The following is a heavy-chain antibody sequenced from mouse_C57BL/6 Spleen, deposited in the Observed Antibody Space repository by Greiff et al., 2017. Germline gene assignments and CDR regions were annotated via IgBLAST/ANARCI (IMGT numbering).Heavy chain of an antibody. J-gene: IGHJ3*01. CDR2: INPGSGGT. Sequence: QVQLQQSGAELVRPGTSVKVSCKASGYAFTNYLIEWVKQRPGQGLEWIGVINPGSGGTNYNEKFKGKATLTADKSSSTAYMQLSSLTSEDSAVYFCARLCYYGYDWDSAYWGQGTLVTVSA. CDR3: ARLCYYGYDWDSAY. CDR1: GYAFTNYL. D-gene: IGHD2-2*01. V-gene: IGHV1-54*01.